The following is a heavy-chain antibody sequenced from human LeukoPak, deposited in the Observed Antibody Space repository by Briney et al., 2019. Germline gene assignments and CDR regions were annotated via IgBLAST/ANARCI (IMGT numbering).Heavy chain of an antibody. V-gene: IGHV3-21*01. CDR1: QFTFSSYS. CDR3: ARYSGWYFDY. J-gene: IGHJ4*02. D-gene: IGHD6-19*01. CDR2: ISSSSSYI. Sequence: TWGSLRLSCAASQFTFSSYSMNWVLEAPRKRLEWVSSISSSSSYIYYADSVKGRFTISRDNAKNSLYLQMNSLRAEDTAVYYCARYSGWYFDYWGQGTLVTVSS.